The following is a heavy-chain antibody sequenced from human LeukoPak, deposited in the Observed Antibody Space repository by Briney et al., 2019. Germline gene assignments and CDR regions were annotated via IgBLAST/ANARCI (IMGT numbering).Heavy chain of an antibody. CDR2: IYHSGST. CDR3: ASYEISNWFDP. D-gene: IGHD5-12*01. Sequence: SETLSLTCAVSGGSISSSNWWGWVRQPPGKGLEWIGEIYHSGSTNYNPSLKSRVTISVDKSKNQFSLKLSSVPAADTAVYYCASYEISNWFDPWGQGTLVTVSS. CDR1: GGSISSSNW. J-gene: IGHJ5*02. V-gene: IGHV4-4*02.